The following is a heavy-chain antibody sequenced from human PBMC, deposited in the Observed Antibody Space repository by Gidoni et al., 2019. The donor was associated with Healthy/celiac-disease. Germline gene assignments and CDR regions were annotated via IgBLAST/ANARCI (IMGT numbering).Heavy chain of an antibody. CDR1: GGSFSGYY. V-gene: IGHV4-34*01. D-gene: IGHD6-13*01. CDR2: INHSGST. CDR3: ARQIAAAGTWRKYYFDY. J-gene: IGHJ4*02. Sequence: QVQLQQWVAGLLKPADTLSLTCAVYGGSFSGYYWSWIRQPPGKGLEWIGEINHSGSTNYNPSLKSRVTISVDTSKNQFSLKLSSVTAADTAVYYCARQIAAAGTWRKYYFDYWGQGTLVTVSS.